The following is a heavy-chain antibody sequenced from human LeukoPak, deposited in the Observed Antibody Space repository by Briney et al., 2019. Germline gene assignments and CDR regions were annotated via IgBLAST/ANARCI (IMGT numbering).Heavy chain of an antibody. V-gene: IGHV3-74*01. J-gene: IGHJ6*02. CDR2: INSDGSST. CDR1: GFTFSSYA. CDR3: ARGARGAPSMDV. Sequence: PGRSLRLSCAASGFTFSSYAMHWVRQAPGKGLVWVSRINSDGSSTSYADSVKGRFTISRDNAKNTLYLQMNSLRAEDTAVYYCARGARGAPSMDVWGQGTTVTVSS.